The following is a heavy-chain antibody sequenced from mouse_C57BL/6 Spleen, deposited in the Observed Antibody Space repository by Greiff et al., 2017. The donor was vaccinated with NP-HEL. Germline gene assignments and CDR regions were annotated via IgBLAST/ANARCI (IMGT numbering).Heavy chain of an antibody. CDR1: GYTFTDYY. V-gene: IGHV1-26*01. D-gene: IGHD1-1*01. CDR3: ATITTGFAY. J-gene: IGHJ3*01. Sequence: VQLQQSGPELVKPGASVKISCKASGYTFTDYYMNWVKQSHGKSLEWIGDINPNNGGTSYNQKFKGKATLTVDKSSSTAYMELRSLTSEDSAVYYCATITTGFAYWGQGTLVTVSA. CDR2: INPNNGGT.